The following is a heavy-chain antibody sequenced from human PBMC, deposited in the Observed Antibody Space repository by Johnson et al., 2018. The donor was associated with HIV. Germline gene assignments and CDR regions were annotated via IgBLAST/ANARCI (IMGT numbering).Heavy chain of an antibody. D-gene: IGHD3-22*01. CDR2: IKQDGSEK. Sequence: MQLVESGGGVVRPGGSLRLSCAASGFTFSSYAMHWVRQAPGKGLEWVANIKQDGSEKYYVDSVKGRFTISRDNAKNSLYLQMNSLRAEDTAVYYCASCESDSSGRGAFDIWGQGTMVTVSS. CDR3: ASCESDSSGRGAFDI. CDR1: GFTFSSYA. V-gene: IGHV3-7*03. J-gene: IGHJ3*02.